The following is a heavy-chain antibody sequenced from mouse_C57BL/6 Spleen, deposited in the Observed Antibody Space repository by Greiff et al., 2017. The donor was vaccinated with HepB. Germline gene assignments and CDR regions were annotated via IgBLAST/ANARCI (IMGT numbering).Heavy chain of an antibody. D-gene: IGHD1-1*01. Sequence: EVKLVESGGDLVKPGGSLKLSCAASGFTFSSYGMSWVRQTPDKRLEWVATISSGGSYTYYPDSVKGRFPISRDNAKNTLYLQMSSLKSEDTAMYYCARRGTVVATRYFDVWGTGTTVTVSS. J-gene: IGHJ1*03. V-gene: IGHV5-6*02. CDR3: ARRGTVVATRYFDV. CDR1: GFTFSSYG. CDR2: ISSGGSYT.